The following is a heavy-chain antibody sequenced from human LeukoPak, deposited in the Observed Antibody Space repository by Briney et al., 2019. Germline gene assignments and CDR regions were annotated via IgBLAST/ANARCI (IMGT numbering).Heavy chain of an antibody. J-gene: IGHJ6*02. V-gene: IGHV4-61*01. CDR2: IYYSGST. CDR1: GGSFSSGSYH. CDR3: ARENPPYYYYGMDV. Sequence: SETLSLTCTVSGGSFSSGSYHWSWIRQPPGKGLEWIGYIYYSGSTNYNPSLKSRVTISVDTSKNQFSLKLSSVTAADTAVYYCARENPPYYYYGMDVWGQGTTVTVSS.